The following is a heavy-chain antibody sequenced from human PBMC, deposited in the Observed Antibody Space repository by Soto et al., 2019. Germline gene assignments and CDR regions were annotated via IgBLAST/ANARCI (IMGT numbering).Heavy chain of an antibody. Sequence: EVQLVESGGGLVQPGGSLKLSCAASGFTFSGSAMHWVRQASGKGLEWVGRIRSKANSYATAYAASVKGRFTISRDDSKNTAYLQINSLKTEDTGVYYCTVMTTVANPILWGQGTMLTVSS. V-gene: IGHV3-73*01. CDR2: IRSKANSYAT. D-gene: IGHD4-17*01. CDR3: TVMTTVANPIL. J-gene: IGHJ3*01. CDR1: GFTFSGSA.